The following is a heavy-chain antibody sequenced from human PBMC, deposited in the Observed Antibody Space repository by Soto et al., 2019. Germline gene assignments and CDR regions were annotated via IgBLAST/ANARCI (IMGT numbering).Heavy chain of an antibody. J-gene: IGHJ4*02. CDR1: GFAFSDYY. Sequence: QVQLVESGGGLVRPGGSLRLSCAASGFAFSDYYMSWIRQSPGKGLEWLAVMSSSGTNVFYADSVKGRFTISRDNAKNSLFLQLDSLNAEVTSVYYCATSRVFDFWGLGTLVSVSS. V-gene: IGHV3-11*01. CDR2: MSSSGTNV. CDR3: ATSRVFDF.